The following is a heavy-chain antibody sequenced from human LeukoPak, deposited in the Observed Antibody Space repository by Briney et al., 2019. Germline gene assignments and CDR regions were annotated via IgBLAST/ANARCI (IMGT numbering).Heavy chain of an antibody. CDR1: GGFIINGKW. CDR2: ISHSGSP. V-gene: IGHV4-4*02. J-gene: IGHJ2*01. CDR3: ARISYYGSGSWYFDL. D-gene: IGHD3-10*01. Sequence: SGTLSLTCGVSGGFIINGKWWSWVRQPPGKGLEWIGEISHSGSPNYNPSLKGRLTISVDTAKNQFSLKLSSVTAADTAVYYCARISYYGSGSWYFDLWGRGTLVTVSS.